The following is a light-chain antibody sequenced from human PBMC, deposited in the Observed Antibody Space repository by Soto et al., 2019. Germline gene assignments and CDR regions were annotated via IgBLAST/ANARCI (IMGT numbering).Light chain of an antibody. CDR1: QSVSSS. Sequence: EIVMTQSPATLSVSPGERATLSCRASQSVSSSVAWYQQKPGQAPSLLIYDSSSRATGVPARFSGSGSATDLAITISSLQPEDCETYYGQQTFNFPITFGQGTRLEIK. CDR2: DSS. V-gene: IGKV3-15*01. J-gene: IGKJ5*01. CDR3: QQTFNFPIT.